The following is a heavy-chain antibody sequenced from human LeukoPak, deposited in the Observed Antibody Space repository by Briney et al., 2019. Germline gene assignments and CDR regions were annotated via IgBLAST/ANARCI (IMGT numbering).Heavy chain of an antibody. D-gene: IGHD4-17*01. CDR3: AKGLTVTTWFDP. CDR2: ISSSGSTI. CDR1: GFTFSDYY. Sequence: GGSLRLSCAASGFTFSDYYMSWIRQAPGEGLEWVSYISSSGSTIYYADSVKGRFTISRDNAKNSLYLQMNSLRAEDTAVYYCAKGLTVTTWFDPWGQGTLVTVSS. V-gene: IGHV3-11*01. J-gene: IGHJ5*02.